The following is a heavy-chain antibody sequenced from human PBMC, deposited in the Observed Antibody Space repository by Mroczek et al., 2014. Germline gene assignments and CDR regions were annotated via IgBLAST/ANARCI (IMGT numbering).Heavy chain of an antibody. CDR1: GGSISSSSYY. D-gene: IGHD3-3*01. J-gene: IGHJ4*02. CDR2: IYYSGST. CDR3: ACWYYDFWSGYYGPFDY. Sequence: QVQLQQWGPGLVKPSETLSLTCTVSGGSISSSSYYWGWIRQPPGKGLEWIGSIYYSGSTYYNPSLKSRVTISVDTSKNQFSLKLSSVTAADTAVYYCACWYYDFWSGYYGPFDYWGQGTLVTVSS. V-gene: IGHV4-39*01.